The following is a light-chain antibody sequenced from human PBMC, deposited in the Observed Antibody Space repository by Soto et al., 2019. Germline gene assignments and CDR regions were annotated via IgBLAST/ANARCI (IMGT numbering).Light chain of an antibody. J-gene: IGKJ1*01. CDR3: QQYGSSPGT. CDR1: QTVRNNY. CDR2: DAS. V-gene: IGKV3-20*01. Sequence: EFVLTQSPGTLSLSPGERATLSCRASQTVRNNYLAWYQQKPGQAPRLLIYDASSRATGIPDRFSGSGSGTDFTLTISRLESEDFAVYYCQQYGSSPGTFGQGTKVDIK.